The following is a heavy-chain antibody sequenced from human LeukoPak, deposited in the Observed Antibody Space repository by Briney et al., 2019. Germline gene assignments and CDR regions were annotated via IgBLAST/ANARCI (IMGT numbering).Heavy chain of an antibody. Sequence: QAGGSLRLSCAASGFTFSRYGMHWVRQAPGKGLEWVAFIRYDESEKHYADSVKGRFTISRDTSKSTLYLQMSSLRVEDTALYYCARVRIELGDDAVDIWGQGTMVTVSS. CDR1: GFTFSRYG. V-gene: IGHV3-30*02. J-gene: IGHJ3*02. CDR3: ARVRIELGDDAVDI. D-gene: IGHD5-12*01. CDR2: IRYDESEK.